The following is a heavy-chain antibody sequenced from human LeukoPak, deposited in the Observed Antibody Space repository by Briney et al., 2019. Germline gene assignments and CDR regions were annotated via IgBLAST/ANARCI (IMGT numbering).Heavy chain of an antibody. V-gene: IGHV4-39*02. CDR1: GGSISSSNYY. D-gene: IGHD3-22*01. CDR2: MYYSGST. CDR3: AREGAITMIVNGEAYFDY. Sequence: PSETLSLTCSVSGGSISSSNYYYCWIRQPPGKGLEWIGSMYYSGSTYYNPSLKSRVTISVDTSKNQLSLKVSSVTAADTAVYYCAREGAITMIVNGEAYFDYWGQGTLVTVSS. J-gene: IGHJ4*02.